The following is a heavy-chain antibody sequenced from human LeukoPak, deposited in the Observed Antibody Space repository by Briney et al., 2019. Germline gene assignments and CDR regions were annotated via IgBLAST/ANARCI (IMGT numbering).Heavy chain of an antibody. CDR1: GGSISSSSYY. J-gene: IGHJ4*02. CDR3: ARDPRSFSLRKGLAVAGLDY. Sequence: SETLSLTCTVSGGSISSSSYYWGWIRQPPGKGLEWIGSIYYSGSTYYNPSLKSRVTISVDTSKNQFSLKLSSVTAADTAVYCCARDPRSFSLRKGLAVAGLDYWGQGTLVTVSS. D-gene: IGHD6-19*01. V-gene: IGHV4-39*07. CDR2: IYYSGST.